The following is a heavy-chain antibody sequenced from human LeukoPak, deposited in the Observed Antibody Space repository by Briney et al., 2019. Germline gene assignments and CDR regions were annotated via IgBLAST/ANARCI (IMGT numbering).Heavy chain of an antibody. CDR1: GFTFSSYA. V-gene: IGHV3-23*01. CDR2: ISGSGGST. Sequence: GGSLRLSCAASGFTFSSYAMSWVRQAPGKGLGWVSAISGSGGSTYYADSVKGRFTISRDNSKNTLYLQMNSLRAEDTAVYYCASRYSSSWYQWGQGTLVTVSS. D-gene: IGHD6-13*01. J-gene: IGHJ4*02. CDR3: ASRYSSSWYQ.